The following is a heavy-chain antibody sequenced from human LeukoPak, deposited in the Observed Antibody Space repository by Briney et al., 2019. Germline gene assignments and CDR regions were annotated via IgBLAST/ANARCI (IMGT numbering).Heavy chain of an antibody. D-gene: IGHD5-12*01. CDR3: ARGPSGYHNT. Sequence: PGGSLRPSCAASGFTFSSYAMSWVRQAPGKGLEWVSAISGSGGSTYYADSVKGRFTISRDNSKNTLYLQMNSLRAEDTAVYYCARGPSGYHNTGGQGTLVTVSS. V-gene: IGHV3-23*01. CDR2: ISGSGGST. J-gene: IGHJ4*02. CDR1: GFTFSSYA.